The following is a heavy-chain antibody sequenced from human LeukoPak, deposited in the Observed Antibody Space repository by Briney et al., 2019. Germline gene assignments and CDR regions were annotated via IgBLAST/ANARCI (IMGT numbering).Heavy chain of an antibody. CDR2: IYHSGST. CDR1: GGSISSGGYS. J-gene: IGHJ4*02. CDR3: ARGYGSGSYYPY. Sequence: SETLSLTCAVSGGSISSGGYSWSWIRQPPGKGLEWIGYIYHSGSTYYNPSLKSRVTISVDTSKNRFSLKLNSVTAADTAVYYCARGYGSGSYYPYWGQGTLVTVSS. V-gene: IGHV4-30-2*01. D-gene: IGHD3-10*01.